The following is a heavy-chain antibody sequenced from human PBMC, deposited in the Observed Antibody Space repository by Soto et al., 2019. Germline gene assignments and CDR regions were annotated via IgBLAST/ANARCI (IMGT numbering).Heavy chain of an antibody. V-gene: IGHV1-18*01. D-gene: IGHD6-19*01. CDR3: AREGMIAVAGTVDNDY. CDR2: ISAYNGNK. Sequence: ASVKVSCKASGYTFTSYGISWVRQAPGQGLEWMGWISAYNGNKNYAQKLQGRVNMTTDTSTSTAYMELRSLSSDDTAVYYCAREGMIAVAGTVDNDYWGQGTLVTVSS. J-gene: IGHJ4*02. CDR1: GYTFTSYG.